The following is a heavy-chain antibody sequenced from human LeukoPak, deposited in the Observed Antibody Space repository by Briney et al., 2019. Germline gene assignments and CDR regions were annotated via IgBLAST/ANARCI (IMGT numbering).Heavy chain of an antibody. CDR3: ARVRVAEFDF. V-gene: IGHV4-61*01. CDR1: GGSVGSDNSY. J-gene: IGHJ4*02. CDR2: IYYSGST. D-gene: IGHD2-15*01. Sequence: SETLSLTCTVSGGSVGSDNSYWSWIRQPPGQGLDWLGYIYYSGSTSYNPSLKSRITISMDTSKNQFSLKLSSVTAADTAVYYCARVRVAEFDFWGQGSLVTVSS.